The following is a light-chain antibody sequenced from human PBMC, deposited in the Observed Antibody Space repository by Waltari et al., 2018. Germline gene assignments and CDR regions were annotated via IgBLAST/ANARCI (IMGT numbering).Light chain of an antibody. CDR1: RSDIGDYNY. V-gene: IGLV2-14*03. J-gene: IGLJ1*01. CDR3: SSYTSSTLNV. CDR2: EIH. Sequence: QSALTQPASVSGSPGQSITISCTGSRSDIGDYNYVSWYQQHPGNAPKLIIYEIHNRPSGVSSRFSGSKSGTTASLTISGLQTEDEADYFCSSYTSSTLNVFGSGTRVTV.